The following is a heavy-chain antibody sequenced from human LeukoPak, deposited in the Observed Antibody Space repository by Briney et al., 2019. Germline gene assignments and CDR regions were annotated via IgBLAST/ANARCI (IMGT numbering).Heavy chain of an antibody. J-gene: IGHJ4*02. CDR3: ARRSRFDY. CDR2: IYHSGST. D-gene: IGHD3-10*01. CDR1: GYSTSSGYY. Sequence: SETLSLTCTVSGYSTSSGYYWGWIRQPPGKGLEWIGSIYHSGSTYYNPSLKSRVTISVDTSKNQFSLKLSSVTAADTAVYYCARRSRFDYWGQGTLVTVSS. V-gene: IGHV4-38-2*02.